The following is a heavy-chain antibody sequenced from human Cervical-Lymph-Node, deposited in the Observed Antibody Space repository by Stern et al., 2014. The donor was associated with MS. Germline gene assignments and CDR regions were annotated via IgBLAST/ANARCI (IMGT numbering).Heavy chain of an antibody. J-gene: IGHJ4*02. CDR2: SSGSSSTI. CDR3: ARDDTGGAPLHY. V-gene: IGHV3-48*01. D-gene: IGHD3-16*01. CDR1: GFTFSHYS. Sequence: EVQLVESGRGLAQPGGSLRLSCTAFGFTFSHYSMHWVRQAPGKGLEWLAYSSGSSSTIYYADSVKGRFTISRDNAKDSLYLQMNSLRAEDTAVYYCARDDTGGAPLHYWGQGTLVTVST.